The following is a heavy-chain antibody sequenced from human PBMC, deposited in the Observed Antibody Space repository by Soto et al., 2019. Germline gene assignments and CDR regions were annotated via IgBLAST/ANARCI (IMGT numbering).Heavy chain of an antibody. Sequence: PXETLSLTCTASGCSISTFYWTWIRHVAGKGLEWVGRTSPTGTTNYNPSLKSRVTVSLDTSKNQFSLKLSSVTAADTAVYYCAREITENWFDHWGQGTLVTVSS. CDR1: GCSISTFY. J-gene: IGHJ5*02. CDR3: AREITENWFDH. D-gene: IGHD1-20*01. V-gene: IGHV4-4*07. CDR2: TSPTGTT.